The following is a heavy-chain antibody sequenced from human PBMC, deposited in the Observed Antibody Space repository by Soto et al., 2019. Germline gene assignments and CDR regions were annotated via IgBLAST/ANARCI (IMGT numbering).Heavy chain of an antibody. CDR1: GYTFTSYG. CDR3: ARVTLAGADYFEY. V-gene: IGHV1-18*04. D-gene: IGHD1-26*01. CDR2: ISVYNGNT. J-gene: IGHJ4*02. Sequence: GASVKVSCKASGYTFTSYGISWVRQAPGQGLEWMGWISVYNGNTNYAQKLQGRVTMTTDTSTTTGYMELRSLRSDDTAVYYCARVTLAGADYFEYWGQGTLVTVSS.